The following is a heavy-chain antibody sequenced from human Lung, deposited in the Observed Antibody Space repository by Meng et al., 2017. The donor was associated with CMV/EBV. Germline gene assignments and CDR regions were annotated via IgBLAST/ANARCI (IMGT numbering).Heavy chain of an antibody. D-gene: IGHD3-10*01. CDR3: LRRSGGSV. Sequence: GQVGEVGPALVKPSETLSLTCAVSGDSITNQNWWAWVRQPPGKGLEWIGEIPHRGSSAYNPSLKSRVSMSIDKSKNQFSLKLTSVTAADTAVYHCLRRSGGSVWGQGTLVTVSS. J-gene: IGHJ1*01. CDR2: IPHRGSS. V-gene: IGHV4-4*02. CDR1: GDSITNQNW.